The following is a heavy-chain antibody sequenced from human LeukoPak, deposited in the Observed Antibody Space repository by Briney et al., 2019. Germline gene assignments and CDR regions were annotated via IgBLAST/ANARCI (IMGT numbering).Heavy chain of an antibody. D-gene: IGHD5-12*01. CDR2: ISAYNGNT. CDR1: GYTFTSYG. J-gene: IGHJ4*02. CDR3: ASSAYSGYLDY. Sequence: ASVKVSCEASGYTFTSYGIRWVRQAPGQGLEWMGWISAYNGNTNYAQKLQGRVTMTTDTSTSTAYMELRSLRSDDTAVYYCASSAYSGYLDYWGQGTLVTVSS. V-gene: IGHV1-18*01.